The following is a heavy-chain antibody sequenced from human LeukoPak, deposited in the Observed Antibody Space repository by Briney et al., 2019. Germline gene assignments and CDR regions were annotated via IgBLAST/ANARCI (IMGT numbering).Heavy chain of an antibody. Sequence: GGSLRLSCAASGFTFSSYAMHWVRQAPGKGLEWVAVISYDGSNKYYADSVKGRFTISRDNSKNTLYLQMNSLRAEDTAVYYCAKDPSYSSSSFDYWGQGTLVTVSS. CDR2: ISYDGSNK. J-gene: IGHJ4*02. D-gene: IGHD6-6*01. V-gene: IGHV3-30*04. CDR3: AKDPSYSSSSFDY. CDR1: GFTFSSYA.